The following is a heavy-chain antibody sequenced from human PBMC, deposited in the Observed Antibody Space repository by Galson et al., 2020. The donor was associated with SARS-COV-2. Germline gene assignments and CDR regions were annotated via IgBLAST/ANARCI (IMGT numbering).Heavy chain of an antibody. J-gene: IGHJ5*01. CDR2: ISHSGNT. D-gene: IGHD2-15*01. Sequence: SETLSLTCAVSGDSISSGHWWSWVRQPPGEGLEWIGEISHSGNTNYNPSLKSRITFSVDNSKNQFSLKLNSVTAADTAFYFCARSQVCSGGSCSTFAFWGQGTLVAVSS. CDR1: GDSISSGHW. V-gene: IGHV4-4*02. CDR3: ARSQVCSGGSCSTFAF.